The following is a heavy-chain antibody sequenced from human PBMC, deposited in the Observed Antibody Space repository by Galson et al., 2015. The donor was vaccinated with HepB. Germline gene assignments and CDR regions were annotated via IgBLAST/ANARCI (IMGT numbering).Heavy chain of an antibody. CDR1: GYTFTSYY. CDR3: ARVPRIAAAGPDY. CDR2: INPSGGST. V-gene: IGHV1-46*04. J-gene: IGHJ4*02. D-gene: IGHD6-13*01. Sequence: SVKVSCKASGYTFTSYYMHWVRQAPGQGLEWMGIINPSGGSTSYAQKLQGRVTMTRDTSTSTVYMELSSLRSEDTAVYYCARVPRIAAAGPDYWGQGTLVPVSS.